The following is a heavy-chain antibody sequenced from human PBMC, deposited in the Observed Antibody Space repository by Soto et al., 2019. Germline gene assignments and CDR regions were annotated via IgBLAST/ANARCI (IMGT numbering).Heavy chain of an antibody. Sequence: PGGSLRLSCAASGFTFSLNGMHWVRQAPGKGLEWVAVISCDGSDKFYADSVKGRFTISRDNSRNTLYLQMSSLKSADTAVYYCAIDRYAAAVATSLDYWGQGALV. J-gene: IGHJ4*02. D-gene: IGHD2-2*01. CDR3: AIDRYAAAVATSLDY. V-gene: IGHV3-30*03. CDR1: GFTFSLNG. CDR2: ISCDGSDK.